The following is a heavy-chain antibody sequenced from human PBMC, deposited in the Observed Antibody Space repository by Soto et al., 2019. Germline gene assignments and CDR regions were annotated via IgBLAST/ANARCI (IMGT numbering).Heavy chain of an antibody. D-gene: IGHD2-21*02. Sequence: YGPTLVNPTQILTLNYPLFAFEISPGGIGVGWIRHPPDKALVWLAFIYWDDDKHSSPSLRSRLTITKDTSKNQVVLTITNMDPVDTATYYGIQSRCGGDCLQSYASYYYYGMDVWGQGTTVTVSS. CDR1: AFEISPGGIG. CDR3: IQSRCGGDCLQSYASYYYYGMDV. CDR2: IYWDDDK. V-gene: IGHV2-5*02. J-gene: IGHJ6*02.